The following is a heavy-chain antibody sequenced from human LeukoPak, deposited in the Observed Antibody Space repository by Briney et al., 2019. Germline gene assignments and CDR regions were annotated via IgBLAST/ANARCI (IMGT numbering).Heavy chain of an antibody. CDR1: GGSIRSGDYY. Sequence: SETLSLTCTVSGGSIRSGDYYWSWIRQPPGKGLEWIGYIYYSGSTYYNPSLKSRVTISVDTSKNQFSLKLSSVTAADTAVYYCASGRRVYYYYYYMDVWGKGTTVTVSS. J-gene: IGHJ6*03. CDR3: ASGRRVYYYYYYMDV. V-gene: IGHV4-30-4*08. D-gene: IGHD3-10*01. CDR2: IYYSGST.